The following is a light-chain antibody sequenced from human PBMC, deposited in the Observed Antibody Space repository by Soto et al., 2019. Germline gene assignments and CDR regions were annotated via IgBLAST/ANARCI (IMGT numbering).Light chain of an antibody. CDR2: GVN. Sequence: SALTQPRSVSGSPGQSVTISCTGTSSDVGGYNYVSWYQQHLGKAPKLMIYGVNKRPSGVPDRFSGSKSGNTASLTISGLQAEDEADYYCCSYAGNYVYVFGGGTKVTVL. V-gene: IGLV2-11*01. CDR1: SSDVGGYNY. J-gene: IGLJ1*01. CDR3: CSYAGNYVYV.